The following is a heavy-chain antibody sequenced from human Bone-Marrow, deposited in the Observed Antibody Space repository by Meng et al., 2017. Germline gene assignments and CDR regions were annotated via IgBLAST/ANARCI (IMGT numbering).Heavy chain of an antibody. CDR2: IWYDGSNK. D-gene: IGHD2-8*01. CDR1: GFTFSSYG. V-gene: IGHV3-33*01. Sequence: LSLTCAASGFTFSSYGMHWVRQAPGKGLEWAAVIWYDGSNKYYADSVKGRFTISRDNSKNTLYLQMNSLRAEDTAVYYCAREMGYCTNGVCSLPSDYWGQGTLVTVSS. J-gene: IGHJ4*02. CDR3: AREMGYCTNGVCSLPSDY.